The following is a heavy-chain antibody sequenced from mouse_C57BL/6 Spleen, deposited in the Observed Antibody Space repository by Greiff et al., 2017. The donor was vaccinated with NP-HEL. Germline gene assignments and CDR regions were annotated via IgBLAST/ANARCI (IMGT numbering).Heavy chain of an antibody. CDR1: GYTFTDHT. D-gene: IGHD2-3*01. J-gene: IGHJ4*01. V-gene: IGHV1-78*01. Sequence: VKLVESDAELVKPGASVKISCKVSGYTFTDHTIHWMKQRPEQGLEWIGYIYPRDGSTKYNEKFKGKATLTADKSSSTAYMQLNSLTSEDSAVYFCARSGDGYFYYYAMDYWGQGTSVTVSS. CDR2: IYPRDGST. CDR3: ARSGDGYFYYYAMDY.